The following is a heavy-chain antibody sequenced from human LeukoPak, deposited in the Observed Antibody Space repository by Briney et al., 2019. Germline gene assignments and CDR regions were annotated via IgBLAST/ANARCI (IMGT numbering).Heavy chain of an antibody. CDR1: GFTFSSYA. V-gene: IGHV3-23*01. J-gene: IGHJ5*02. D-gene: IGHD3-16*01. Sequence: GGSLRLSCAASGFTFSSYAMTWVRQAPGKGLGWVSTISDTGGSTYFADSVKGRFTISRDNSKNTLYLQMNSLRAEDTAVYYCAKGRLVDYNWFDPWGQGTLVTVSS. CDR2: ISDTGGST. CDR3: AKGRLVDYNWFDP.